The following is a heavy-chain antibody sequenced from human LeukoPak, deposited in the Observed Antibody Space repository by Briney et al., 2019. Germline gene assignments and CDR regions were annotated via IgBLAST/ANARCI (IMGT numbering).Heavy chain of an antibody. Sequence: SETLSLTCTVSGGSISSSSYYWGWIRQPPGKGLEWIGSIYYSGSTYYNPSLKSRVTISVDTSKNQFSLKLSSVTAADTAVYYCARYGMIVVVIDYWGQGTLVTVSS. J-gene: IGHJ4*02. CDR2: IYYSGST. CDR3: ARYGMIVVVIDY. V-gene: IGHV4-39*07. D-gene: IGHD3-22*01. CDR1: GGSISSSSYY.